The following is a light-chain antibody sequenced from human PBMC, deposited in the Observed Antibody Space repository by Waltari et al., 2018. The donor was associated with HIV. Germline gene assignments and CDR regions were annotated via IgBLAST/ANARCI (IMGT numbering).Light chain of an antibody. CDR1: NSNVGSKY. CDR3: VAWDDSLSGFA. V-gene: IGLV1-47*02. Sequence: QSVLTQPPSASGTLGQRVTISCPGSNSNVGSKYVYWYQQVPGTAPKQLIYSNYPRGSGVPDRFPASKSGPSSSLSISGLRYEDEAYYYCVAWDDSLSGFAFGTGTKVIVL. CDR2: SNY. J-gene: IGLJ1*01.